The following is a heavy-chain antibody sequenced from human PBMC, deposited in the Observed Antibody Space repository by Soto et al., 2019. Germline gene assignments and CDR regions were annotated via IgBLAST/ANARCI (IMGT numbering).Heavy chain of an antibody. CDR1: GASISTGGYS. Sequence: SETLSLTCIVSGASISTGGYSWSWIRQPPGKGPEWIGYIYESGRTYYKPSLKSRASISMDKSRNQFSVRLTSVTAADTAVYCCARGDRYSGSFSDYFDPWGQGTLVTVSS. CDR3: ARGDRYSGSFSDYFDP. D-gene: IGHD1-26*01. CDR2: IYESGRT. J-gene: IGHJ5*02. V-gene: IGHV4-30-2*01.